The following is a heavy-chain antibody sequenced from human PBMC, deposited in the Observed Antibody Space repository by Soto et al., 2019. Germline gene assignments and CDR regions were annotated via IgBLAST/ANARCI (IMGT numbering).Heavy chain of an antibody. CDR3: ARDYGSGSLKDYYYGMDV. CDR2: INPNSGGT. J-gene: IGHJ6*02. V-gene: IGHV1-2*04. Sequence: ASVKVSCKASGYTFTGYYMHWVRQAPGQGLEWMGWINPNSGGTNYAQKFQGWVTMTRDTSISTAYMELSRLRSDDTAVYYCARDYGSGSLKDYYYGMDVWGQGTTVTVSS. CDR1: GYTFTGYY. D-gene: IGHD3-10*01.